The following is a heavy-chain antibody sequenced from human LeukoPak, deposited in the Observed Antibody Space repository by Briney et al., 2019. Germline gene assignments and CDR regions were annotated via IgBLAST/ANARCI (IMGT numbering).Heavy chain of an antibody. Sequence: GGSLRLSCAASGFTFSDHYMSWIRQAPGKGLEWVSYISYSGHTIYYADSVKGRFTISGDNAKNSLYLQMNSLRADDTAVYYCAREAKELGATAFHMWGQGTMVSVSS. CDR1: GFTFSDHY. CDR2: ISYSGHTI. J-gene: IGHJ3*02. V-gene: IGHV3-11*01. D-gene: IGHD1-26*01. CDR3: AREAKELGATAFHM.